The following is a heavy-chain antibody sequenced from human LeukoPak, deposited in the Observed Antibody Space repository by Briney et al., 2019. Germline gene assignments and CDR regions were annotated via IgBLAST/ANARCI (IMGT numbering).Heavy chain of an antibody. J-gene: IGHJ3*02. CDR2: INPNSGGT. CDR3: ARDRGNCSGGSCYPYDAFDI. CDR1: GYTFTGYY. D-gene: IGHD2-15*01. Sequence: VASVKVSCKASGYTFTGYYMHWVRQAPGQGLEWMGWINPNSGGTNYAQKFQGRVTMTRDTSISTAYMELSRLRSDDTAVYYCARDRGNCSGGSCYPYDAFDIWGQGTMVTVSS. V-gene: IGHV1-2*02.